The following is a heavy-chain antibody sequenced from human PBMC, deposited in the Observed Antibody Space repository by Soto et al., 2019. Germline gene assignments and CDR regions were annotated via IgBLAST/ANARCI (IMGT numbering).Heavy chain of an antibody. CDR2: ISYDGSNK. J-gene: IGHJ4*02. V-gene: IGHV3-30*18. Sequence: PGGSLRLSCVASGPTFGSRAMSWVRQAPGKGLEWVAVISYDGSNKYYADSVKGRFTISRDNSKNTLYLQMNSLRAEDTAVYYCAKDRGVDLTTPPEFDYWGQGTLVTVSS. CDR3: AKDRGVDLTTPPEFDY. CDR1: GPTFGSRA. D-gene: IGHD2-15*01.